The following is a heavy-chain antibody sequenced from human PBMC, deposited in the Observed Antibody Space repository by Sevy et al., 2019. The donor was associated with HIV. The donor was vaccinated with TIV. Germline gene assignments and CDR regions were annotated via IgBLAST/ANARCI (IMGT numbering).Heavy chain of an antibody. J-gene: IGHJ6*03. CDR2: ISGSGTRT. CDR3: AKGGGGHYDPDEIGYYFYYYNMDV. D-gene: IGHD3-22*01. V-gene: IGHV3-23*01. Sequence: GGSLRLSCAVSGFSFDSYGMTWVRQAPGKGLEWVSGISGSGTRTYYAHSVKGRFSISRDNSKNRLYLQMNSLRSEDTGIYYCAKGGGGHYDPDEIGYYFYYYNMDVWGKGTTVTVSS. CDR1: GFSFDSYG.